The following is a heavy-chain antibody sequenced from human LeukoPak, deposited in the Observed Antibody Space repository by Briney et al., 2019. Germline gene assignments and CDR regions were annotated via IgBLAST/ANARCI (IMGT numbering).Heavy chain of an antibody. Sequence: KPFETLSLTCTVSGASVSSHYWSWIRKPPGKGLEWIGFSAHTGSSSYNPSLKSRVSISVDKSMNHFSLRLTSVTTADTAVYYCARYYADVNGYYYYYDYWGQGTLVTVSS. CDR3: ARYYADVNGYYYYYDY. V-gene: IGHV4-59*02. J-gene: IGHJ4*02. CDR2: SAHTGSS. D-gene: IGHD3-22*01. CDR1: GASVSSHY.